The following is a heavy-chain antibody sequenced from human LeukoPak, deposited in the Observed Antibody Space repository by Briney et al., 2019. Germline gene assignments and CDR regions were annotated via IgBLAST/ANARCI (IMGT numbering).Heavy chain of an antibody. CDR3: DKGRCPTPLGEAGGDV. CDR1: GFKFNSFG. Sequence: GGSLRLSCTASGFKFNSFGMYWVRLAPHEGPEWVAFVWFDESNEYYADSVKGRFFISRDNYENTLFLHMSSLRDEDTAVYYCDKGRCPTPLGEAGGDVWGKGTGVSVSA. J-gene: IGHJ6*04. CDR2: VWFDESNE. D-gene: IGHD1-26*01. V-gene: IGHV3-33*07.